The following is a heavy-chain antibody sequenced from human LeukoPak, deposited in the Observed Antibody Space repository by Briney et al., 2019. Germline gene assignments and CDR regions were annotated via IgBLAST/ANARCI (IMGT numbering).Heavy chain of an antibody. J-gene: IGHJ4*02. D-gene: IGHD5-18*01. V-gene: IGHV4-34*01. CDR2: INHSGST. CDR1: GASFSGYY. Sequence: SETLSLTCAVYGASFSGYYWSWIRQPPGKGLEWVGEINHSGSTNYNPSLKSRVTISVDTSKNQFSLKLSSVTAADTAVYYCARGRGYSYGTAHYFDYWGQGTLVTVSS. CDR3: ARGRGYSYGTAHYFDY.